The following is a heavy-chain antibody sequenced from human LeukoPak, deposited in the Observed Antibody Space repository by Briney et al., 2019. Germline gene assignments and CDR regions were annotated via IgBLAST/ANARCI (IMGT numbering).Heavy chain of an antibody. CDR2: ISTTSSDI. CDR1: GFIFSSYS. CDR3: ARDTPTGTTEYYYYGMDV. Sequence: PGGSLRLSCAASGFIFSSYSISWVRQAPGKGLEWVASISTTSSDIYYADSVKGRFTISRDNAKNSLYLQMNSLRAEDTAVYYCARDTPTGTTEYYYYGMDVWGQGTTVTVSS. D-gene: IGHD1-7*01. V-gene: IGHV3-21*01. J-gene: IGHJ6*02.